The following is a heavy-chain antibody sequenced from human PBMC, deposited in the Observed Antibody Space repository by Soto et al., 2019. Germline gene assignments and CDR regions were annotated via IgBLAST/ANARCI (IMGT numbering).Heavy chain of an antibody. CDR3: AADYYNTNGYYYDY. Sequence: SVKVSCKASGFTFISSAVQWVRQARGQRLEWIGWIVVVSGNANYAQKFQERVTITRDMSTSTAYMELSSLRSDDTAVYYCAADYYNTNGYYYDYWGQGTLVTVSS. CDR2: IVVVSGNA. D-gene: IGHD3-22*01. V-gene: IGHV1-58*01. CDR1: GFTFISSA. J-gene: IGHJ4*02.